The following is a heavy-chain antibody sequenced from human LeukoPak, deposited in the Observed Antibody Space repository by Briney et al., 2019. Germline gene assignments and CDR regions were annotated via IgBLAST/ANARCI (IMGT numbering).Heavy chain of an antibody. J-gene: IGHJ4*02. CDR3: ARGVPEYSGNDSPQGFDY. Sequence: GGSLRLSCSASGFTFSSSSMHWVRRAPGKGLVWVSRISSDGTSTNYADSVKGRFTISRDNAENTLYLQMNSLRAEDTAVYYCARGVPEYSGNDSPQGFDYWGQGTLVTVSS. CDR2: ISSDGTST. CDR1: GFTFSSSS. D-gene: IGHD5-12*01. V-gene: IGHV3-74*01.